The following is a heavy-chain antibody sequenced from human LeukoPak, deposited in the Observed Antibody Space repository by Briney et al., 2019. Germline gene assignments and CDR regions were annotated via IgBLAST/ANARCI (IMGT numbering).Heavy chain of an antibody. CDR1: GGSFSGYY. CDR3: ARETGDRIAFDY. V-gene: IGHV4-31*11. CDR2: IYYSGST. Sequence: SETLSLTCAVYGGSFSGYYWSWIRQHPGKGLEWIGYIYYSGSTYYNPSLKSRVTISVDTSKNQFSLKLSSVTAADTAVYYCARETGDRIAFDYWGQGTLVTVSS. J-gene: IGHJ4*02. D-gene: IGHD6-13*01.